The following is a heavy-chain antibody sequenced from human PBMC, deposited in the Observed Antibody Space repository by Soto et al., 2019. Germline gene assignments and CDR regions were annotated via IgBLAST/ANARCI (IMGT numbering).Heavy chain of an antibody. J-gene: IGHJ4*02. CDR1: GFTFTSYD. CDR3: AREDYGGRPGY. Sequence: ASTQASCKGFGFTFTSYDITWVRQATGQWLEWMGWMNPNSGNTGCAQKFQGRVTMTRNTSISTAYMELSSLRSEDTAVYYCAREDYGGRPGYWGQGTLVTVSS. D-gene: IGHD4-17*01. CDR2: MNPNSGNT. V-gene: IGHV1-8*01.